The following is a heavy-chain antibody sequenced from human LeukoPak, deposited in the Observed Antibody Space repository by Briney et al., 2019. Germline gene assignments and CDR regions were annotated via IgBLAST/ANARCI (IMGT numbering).Heavy chain of an antibody. D-gene: IGHD3-10*01. CDR3: ARRRGPFDY. CDR1: GGSISSSNW. V-gene: IGHV4-39*01. Sequence: SETLSLTCAVSGGSISSSNWWSWVRQPPGEGLEWVGSIYSSGNTYYNPSLKSRVTVSVDTSKNQFSLMLNSVTAADTAVYYCARRRGPFDYWGQGTLVTVSS. CDR2: IYSSGNT. J-gene: IGHJ4*02.